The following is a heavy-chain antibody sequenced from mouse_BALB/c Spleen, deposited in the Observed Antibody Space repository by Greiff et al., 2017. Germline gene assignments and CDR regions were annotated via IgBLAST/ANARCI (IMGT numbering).Heavy chain of an antibody. V-gene: IGHV14-3*02. D-gene: IGHD1-1*01. CDR2: IDPANGNT. J-gene: IGHJ3*01. Sequence: EVKLMESGAELVKPGASVKLSCTASGFNIKDTYMHWVKQRPEQGLEWIGRIDPANGNTKYDPKFQGKATITADTSSNTAYLQLSSLTSEDTAVYYCARYYYGSSYDAYWGQGTLVTVSA. CDR1: GFNIKDTY. CDR3: ARYYYGSSYDAY.